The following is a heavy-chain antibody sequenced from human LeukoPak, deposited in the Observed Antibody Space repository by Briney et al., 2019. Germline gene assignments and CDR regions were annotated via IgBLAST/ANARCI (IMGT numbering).Heavy chain of an antibody. CDR1: GFTFSSYG. J-gene: IGHJ4*02. CDR3: AKDPGVVPAHYFDY. D-gene: IGHD2-2*01. CDR2: TGSTGAST. V-gene: IGHV3-23*01. Sequence: PGRSLRLSCAASGFTFSSYGMHWVRQAPGKGLEWVSGTGSTGASTFYADSVKGRFTVSRDNSKNTLSLQMNSLRAEDTAVYYCAKDPGVVPAHYFDYWGQGTLVTVSS.